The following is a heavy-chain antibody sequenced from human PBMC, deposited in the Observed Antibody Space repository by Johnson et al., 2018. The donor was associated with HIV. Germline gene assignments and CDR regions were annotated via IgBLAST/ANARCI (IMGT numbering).Heavy chain of an antibody. J-gene: IGHJ3*02. CDR2: ISYDGSNK. V-gene: IGHV3-30*19. CDR3: AKDKSNAFDI. Sequence: QVQLVESGGGVVQPGRSLRLSCAASGFTFSSYGMHWVRQAPGKGLEWVAVISYDGSNKYYADSVKGLFTISRDNSKNTLYLQMNSLRAEDTAVYYCAKDKSNAFDIWGQGTMVTVSS. CDR1: GFTFSSYG.